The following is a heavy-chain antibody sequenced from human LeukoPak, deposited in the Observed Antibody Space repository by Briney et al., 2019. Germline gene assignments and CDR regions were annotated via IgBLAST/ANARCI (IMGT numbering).Heavy chain of an antibody. J-gene: IGHJ6*02. CDR2: ISWNSGSV. CDR1: GFTFDDYA. CDR3: AKESMGRGVIMEGYYYYGMDV. Sequence: GGSLRLSCAASGFTFDDYAMHWVRQAPGKGLEWVSGISWNSGSVSYADSVKGRFTISRDNAKNSLYLQMNSLRAEDTALYYCAKESMGRGVIMEGYYYYGMDVWGQGTTVTVSS. D-gene: IGHD3-10*01. V-gene: IGHV3-9*01.